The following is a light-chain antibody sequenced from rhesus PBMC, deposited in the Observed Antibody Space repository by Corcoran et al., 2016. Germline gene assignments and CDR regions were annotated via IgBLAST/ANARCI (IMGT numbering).Light chain of an antibody. V-gene: IGKV3S11*01. CDR3: QQYNDWNRS. Sequence: QVILTQSPATLSLSPGERATLSCRASQSVGSSLAWYHQKPGQAPKPLIYGASGRATGIPDRVSGRGSGTEFSIIISSLEPEDVGVYYCQQYNDWNRSFGQGTKVEIK. J-gene: IGKJ2*01. CDR1: QSVGSS. CDR2: GAS.